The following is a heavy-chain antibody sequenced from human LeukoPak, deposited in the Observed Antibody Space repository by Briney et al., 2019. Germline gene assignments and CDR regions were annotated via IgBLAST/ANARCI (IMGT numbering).Heavy chain of an antibody. CDR3: ARVVPAAGMDV. CDR1: GGSISSGGYY. Sequence: SETLSLTCTVSGGSISSGGYYWSWIRQHPGKGLEWIGYIYYSGSTYYNPSLKSRVTISVDTSKNQFSLKLSSVTAADTAVYYCARVVPAAGMDVWGQGTTVTVSS. J-gene: IGHJ6*02. D-gene: IGHD6-13*01. V-gene: IGHV4-31*03. CDR2: IYYSGST.